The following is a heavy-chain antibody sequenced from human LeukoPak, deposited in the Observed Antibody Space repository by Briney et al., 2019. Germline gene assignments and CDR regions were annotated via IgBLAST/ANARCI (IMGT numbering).Heavy chain of an antibody. D-gene: IGHD6-13*01. CDR1: GYSFTSYW. J-gene: IGHJ3*02. CDR3: ARGESSWYALDAFDI. V-gene: IGHV5-51*01. Sequence: GESLKISCKGSGYSFTSYWIGWVRQMPGKGLEWMGIIYPGDSDTRYSPSFQGQVTISADKSISTAYLQWSSLKASDTAMYYCARGESSWYALDAFDIWGQGTMVTVPS. CDR2: IYPGDSDT.